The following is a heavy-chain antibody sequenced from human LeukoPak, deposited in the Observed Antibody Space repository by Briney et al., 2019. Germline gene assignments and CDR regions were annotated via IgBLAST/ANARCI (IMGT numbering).Heavy chain of an antibody. J-gene: IGHJ4*02. CDR1: GGSISSGDYY. CDR2: IYYSGST. CDR3: ARVPKEDSSGYYYAFDY. V-gene: IGHV4-30-4*01. Sequence: PSETLSLTCTVSGGSISSGDYYWSWIRQPPGKGLEWIAYIYYSGSTYYNPSLKSRVTISVDTSKNQFSLKLSSVTAADTAVYYCARVPKEDSSGYYYAFDYWGQGTLVTVSS. D-gene: IGHD3-22*01.